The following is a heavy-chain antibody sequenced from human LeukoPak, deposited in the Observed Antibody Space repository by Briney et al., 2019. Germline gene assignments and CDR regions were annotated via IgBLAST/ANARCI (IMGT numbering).Heavy chain of an antibody. CDR3: AKDPKLGIRFDY. J-gene: IGHJ4*02. CDR1: GFTFSNSA. D-gene: IGHD7-27*01. CDR2: LSGSGITT. V-gene: IGHV3-23*01. Sequence: GGSLRLSCAASGFTFSNSAMSWVRQAPGKGLEWVSTLSGSGITTYYADSVKGRFTISRDNSKNTLYLQMNSLRAEDTAVYYCAKDPKLGIRFDYWGQGTLVTVSS.